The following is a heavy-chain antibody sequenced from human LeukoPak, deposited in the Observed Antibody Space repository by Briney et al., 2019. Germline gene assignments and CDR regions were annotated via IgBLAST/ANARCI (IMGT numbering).Heavy chain of an antibody. D-gene: IGHD2-2*01. CDR2: IIPILGIA. V-gene: IGHV1-69*04. Sequence: SAKVSCKASGGTFSSYTISWVRQPPGQGLEWMGRIIPILGIANYAQKFQGRVTISADKSTSTAYMELSSLRSEDTAVYYCARDDIVVVPAAMVYWGQGTLVTVSS. J-gene: IGHJ4*02. CDR1: GGTFSSYT. CDR3: ARDDIVVVPAAMVY.